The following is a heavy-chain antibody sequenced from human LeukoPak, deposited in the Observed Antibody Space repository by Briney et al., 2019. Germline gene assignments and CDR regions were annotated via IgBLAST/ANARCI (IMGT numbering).Heavy chain of an antibody. CDR3: ARRGSSWYSAFDI. J-gene: IGHJ3*02. D-gene: IGHD6-13*01. V-gene: IGHV5-51*01. CDR1: GYSFTSYW. Sequence: GESLKISCKGSGYSFTSYWIGWVRQMPGKGLEWMGIIYPGDFDTRYSPSFQGQVTISADKSISTAYLQWSSLKASDTAMNYCARRGSSWYSAFDIWGQGTMVIVSS. CDR2: IYPGDFDT.